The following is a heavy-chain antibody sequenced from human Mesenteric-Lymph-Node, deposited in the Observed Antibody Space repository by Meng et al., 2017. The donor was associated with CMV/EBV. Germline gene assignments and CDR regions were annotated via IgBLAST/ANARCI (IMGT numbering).Heavy chain of an antibody. J-gene: IGHJ6*02. CDR1: GGTFSSYA. V-gene: IGHV1-69*05. CDR2: IIPIFGTA. D-gene: IGHD3-3*01. Sequence: SVKVSCKASGGTFSSYAISWVRQAPGQGLEWMGGIIPIFGTANYAQKFQGRVTITTDESTSTAYMELSSLRSEDTAVYYCERGITICGVVNPHYYYGMDVWGQGATVTVSS. CDR3: ERGITICGVVNPHYYYGMDV.